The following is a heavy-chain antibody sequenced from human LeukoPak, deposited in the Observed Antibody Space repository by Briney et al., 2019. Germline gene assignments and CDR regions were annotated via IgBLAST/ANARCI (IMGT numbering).Heavy chain of an antibody. CDR1: GGSFSGYY. J-gene: IGHJ1*01. Sequence: SETLSLTCAVYGGSFSGYYWSWIRQPPGKGLEWIGEINHSGSTNYNPSLKSRVTISVDTSKNQFSLKLSSVTAADTAVYYCARYVAVAGIGGEYFQHWGQGTLVTVPS. CDR3: ARYVAVAGIGGEYFQH. CDR2: INHSGST. D-gene: IGHD6-19*01. V-gene: IGHV4-34*01.